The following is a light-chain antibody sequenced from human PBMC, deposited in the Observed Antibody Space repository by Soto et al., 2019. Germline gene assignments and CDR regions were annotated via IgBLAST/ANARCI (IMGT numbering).Light chain of an antibody. J-gene: IGKJ1*01. V-gene: IGKV3-15*01. Sequence: EIVMRQSPATLSVSPGERATRSCRASQSVSSNLAWYQQKPGQAPRLLIYGASTRATGIPARFSGSGSGTEFTLTISSLQSEDFAVYYCQQYNNWPPTFGQGTKVDI. CDR2: GAS. CDR1: QSVSSN. CDR3: QQYNNWPPT.